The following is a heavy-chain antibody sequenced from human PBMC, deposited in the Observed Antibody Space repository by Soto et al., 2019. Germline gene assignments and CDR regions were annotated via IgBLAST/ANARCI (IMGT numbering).Heavy chain of an antibody. V-gene: IGHV3-74*01. CDR3: ARSLPGTYGAFDL. J-gene: IGHJ3*01. D-gene: IGHD1-7*01. CDR1: EFTFRSYW. CDR2: ISGDGSST. Sequence: EVQLVDSGGGLVQPGGSLRLSCAASEFTFRSYWMHWVRQSPGKGRVWVSRISGDGSSTTYADSVSGRFTIYRDNAKNKVYLQMDSVRAEDTAVYYGARSLPGTYGAFDLWGQGTMVTVSS.